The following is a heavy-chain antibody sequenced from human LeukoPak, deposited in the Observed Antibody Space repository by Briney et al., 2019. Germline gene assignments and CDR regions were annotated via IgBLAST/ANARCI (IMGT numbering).Heavy chain of an antibody. CDR2: INPGGSSI. D-gene: IGHD1-14*01. J-gene: IGHJ4*02. CDR1: GFTFSSSW. V-gene: IGHV3-74*01. CDR3: ARSNQADDY. Sequence: PGRSLRLSCAASGFTFSSSWMHWVRQVPGEWMVWVARINPGGSSITYAASVKGRFTISRDNAKNTLYLQMDSLRAEDTGVYYCARSNQADDYWGQGTLVTVSS.